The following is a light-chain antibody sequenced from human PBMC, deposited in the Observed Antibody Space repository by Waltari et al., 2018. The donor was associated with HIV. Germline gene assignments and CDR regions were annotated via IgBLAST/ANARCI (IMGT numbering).Light chain of an antibody. CDR3: SSYGGSSNWL. CDR1: NSDDGNYNL. J-gene: IGLJ2*01. CDR2: EGI. V-gene: IGLV2-23*01. Sequence: QSALTQPASVSGSPGQSITIPCTGTNSDDGNYNLVSWYQQHPGKAPKLIIYEGIKRPSGVSNRISGSKSANTASLTISGLQAEDEADYYCSSYGGSSNWLFGGGTKLTVL.